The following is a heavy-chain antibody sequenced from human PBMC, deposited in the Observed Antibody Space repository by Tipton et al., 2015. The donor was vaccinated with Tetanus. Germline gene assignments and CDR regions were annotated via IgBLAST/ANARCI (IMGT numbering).Heavy chain of an antibody. J-gene: IGHJ3*01. CDR3: ARPPPSVAFGGFAFDV. D-gene: IGHD3-16*01. CDR2: IYPGDSYS. V-gene: IGHV5-51*01. CDR1: GYMFSSHW. Sequence: QSGAEVKQPGESLKISCKGSGYMFSSHWIGWVRQVPGKGLEWLGTIYPGDSYSTYSPSFEGQVTISVDRSIDTTYLQWSSLKASDTAIYFCARPPPSVAFGGFAFDVWGQGTLVTVSS.